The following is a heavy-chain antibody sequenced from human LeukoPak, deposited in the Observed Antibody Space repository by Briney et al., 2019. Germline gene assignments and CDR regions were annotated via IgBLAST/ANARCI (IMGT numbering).Heavy chain of an antibody. CDR1: GFTFSSYV. CDR2: ISHDGII. CDR3: ARDWVYKIDY. J-gene: IGHJ4*02. V-gene: IGHV3-74*01. Sequence: PGGSLRLSCAASGFTFSSYVMHWVRRTPGKGLVWVSRISHDGIISYADSVKGRFTISRDNAKNTLILQMTSLRVEDTAVYYCARDWVYKIDYWGRGTLVTVSS. D-gene: IGHD5-24*01.